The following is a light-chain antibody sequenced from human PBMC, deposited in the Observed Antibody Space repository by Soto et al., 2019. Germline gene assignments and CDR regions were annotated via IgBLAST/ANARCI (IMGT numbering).Light chain of an antibody. CDR1: SSDVGGYNY. CDR2: EVS. V-gene: IGLV2-8*01. CDR3: SRYAATSTFV. Sequence: QSVLTQPPSASGSPGQSVTISCTGTSSDVGGYNYVSWYQQHPGKAPKVIIYEVSKPPSGVPYRFSGSTSGSTPSLTDSGIQSYEEVEYSCSRYAATSTFVFVAGTKVTGL. J-gene: IGLJ1*01.